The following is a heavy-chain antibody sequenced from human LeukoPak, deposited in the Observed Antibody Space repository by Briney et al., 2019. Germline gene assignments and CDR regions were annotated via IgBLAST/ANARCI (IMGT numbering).Heavy chain of an antibody. CDR3: ARVLYYYYGMDV. J-gene: IGHJ6*02. CDR1: GGSFSGYY. Sequence: SETLSLTCAVYGGSFSGYYWSWIRQPPRKGLEWIGEINHSGSTNYNPSLKSRVTISVDTSKNQFSLKLSSVTAADTAVYYCARVLYYYYGMDVWGQGTTVTVSS. CDR2: INHSGST. V-gene: IGHV4-34*01.